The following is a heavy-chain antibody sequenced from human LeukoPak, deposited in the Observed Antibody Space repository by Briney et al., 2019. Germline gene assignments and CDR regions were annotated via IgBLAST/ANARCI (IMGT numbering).Heavy chain of an antibody. CDR2: IYYSGST. CDR1: GASIRSDNYY. V-gene: IGHV4-39*01. D-gene: IGHD6-6*01. Sequence: SETLSLTCSVSGASIRSDNYYWGWIRQLPGKGLEWIGTIYYSGSTFYNPSLKSRVTISVDTSKNQFSLKLSSVTAADTAVYYCATSLIRAAPFDYWGQGTLVTVSS. CDR3: ATSLIRAAPFDY. J-gene: IGHJ4*02.